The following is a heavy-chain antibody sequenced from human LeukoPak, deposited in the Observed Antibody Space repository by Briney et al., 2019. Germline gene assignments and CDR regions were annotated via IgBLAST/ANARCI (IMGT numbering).Heavy chain of an antibody. CDR1: GGSISSYY. Sequence: SETLSLTCTVSGGSISSYYWSWIRQPPGKGLEWIGYIYYSGSTNYNPSLKSRVTISVDTSKNQFSLKLSSVTAADTAVYYCARGSMTIFGVFDYWGQGTLVTVSS. J-gene: IGHJ4*02. CDR3: ARGSMTIFGVFDY. D-gene: IGHD3-3*01. CDR2: IYYSGST. V-gene: IGHV4-59*08.